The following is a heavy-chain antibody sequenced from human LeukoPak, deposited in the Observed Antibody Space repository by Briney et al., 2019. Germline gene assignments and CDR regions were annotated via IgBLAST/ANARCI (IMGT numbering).Heavy chain of an antibody. CDR2: MNPNSGNT. D-gene: IGHD3-9*01. CDR3: ARDEEILTGHNDY. J-gene: IGHJ4*02. V-gene: IGHV1-18*01. CDR1: GYTFTSYD. Sequence: ASVKVSCKASGYTFTSYDINWVRQATGQGLEWMGWMNPNSGNTNYAQKLQGRVTMTTDTSTSTAYMELRSLRSDDTAVYYCARDEEILTGHNDYWGQGTLVTVSS.